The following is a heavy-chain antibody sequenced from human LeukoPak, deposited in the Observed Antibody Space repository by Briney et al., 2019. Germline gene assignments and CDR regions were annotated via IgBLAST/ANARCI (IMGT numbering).Heavy chain of an antibody. Sequence: GGPLKLSFGASGFAFSNYAMNWVRQTPGKGLEWVSTISSGGSSTYYADSVKGRFTISRDNSKSTLFLQMSSLRTEDAAVYYCAKDMDTMMVIFNPTWGQGTLVTVSS. CDR2: ISSGGSST. V-gene: IGHV3-23*01. CDR1: GFAFSNYA. J-gene: IGHJ5*02. D-gene: IGHD3-22*01. CDR3: AKDMDTMMVIFNPT.